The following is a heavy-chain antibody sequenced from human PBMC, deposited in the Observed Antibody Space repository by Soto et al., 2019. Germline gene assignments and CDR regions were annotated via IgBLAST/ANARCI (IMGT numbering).Heavy chain of an antibody. CDR1: GYSFTSYW. CDR2: IYPGDSDT. CDR3: ARHRVGATFYYYGMDV. V-gene: IGHV5-51*01. J-gene: IGHJ6*02. D-gene: IGHD1-26*01. Sequence: PGESLKISCKGSGYSFTSYWIGWVRQMPGKGLEWMGIIYPGDSDTRYSPSFQGQVTISADKSISTAYLQWSSLKASDTAMYYCARHRVGATFYYYGMDVWGQGTKVTVSS.